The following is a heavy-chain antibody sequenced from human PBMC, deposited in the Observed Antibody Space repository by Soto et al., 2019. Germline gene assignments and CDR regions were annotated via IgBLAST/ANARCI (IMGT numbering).Heavy chain of an antibody. CDR2: LYYSGNT. D-gene: IGHD2-15*01. Sequence: QLQLQESGPGLVKPWETLSLTCTVSGGSISSFNYFWGWIRQPPGKGLEWIGSLYYSGNTYYNPSLQSRVTISVDTSKEQCTLTLRSVTAADTAVYYCARGGGSTFNWFDPWGQGTLVTVSP. CDR1: GGSISSFNYF. J-gene: IGHJ5*02. V-gene: IGHV4-39*01. CDR3: ARGGGSTFNWFDP.